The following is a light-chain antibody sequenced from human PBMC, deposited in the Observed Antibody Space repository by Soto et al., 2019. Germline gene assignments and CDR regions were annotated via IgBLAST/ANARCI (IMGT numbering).Light chain of an antibody. Sequence: EIVMTQSPATLSVSPGERATLSCRASQSISSNLAWYQQKPGQAPRLLIYGASTRAIGIPVRFSGSGSGTDFTLTISSLQSEDFAVYYCQQYNNWRYTFGQGTKLEIK. J-gene: IGKJ2*01. CDR2: GAS. CDR1: QSISSN. V-gene: IGKV3-15*01. CDR3: QQYNNWRYT.